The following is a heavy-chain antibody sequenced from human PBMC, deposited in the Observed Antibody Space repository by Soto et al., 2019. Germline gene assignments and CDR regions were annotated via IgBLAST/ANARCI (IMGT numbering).Heavy chain of an antibody. Sequence: SVKVSCKASRVAFSKFIVTWVRQAPGLGLEWVGGIIPIFGTANYAQKFQGRVTITADESTSTSYMEVNNLRSEDTAVYYCAKVRYSSPMGYYYGVDVWGQGTTVTVSS. V-gene: IGHV1-69*13. CDR3: AKVRYSSPMGYYYGVDV. CDR2: IIPIFGTA. J-gene: IGHJ6*02. D-gene: IGHD6-19*01. CDR1: RVAFSKFI.